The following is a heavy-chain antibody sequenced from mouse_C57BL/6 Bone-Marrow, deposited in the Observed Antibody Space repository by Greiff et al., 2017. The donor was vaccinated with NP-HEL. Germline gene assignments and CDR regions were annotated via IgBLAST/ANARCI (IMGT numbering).Heavy chain of an antibody. CDR1: GFNIKDDY. D-gene: IGHD1-1*01. J-gene: IGHJ1*03. Sequence: EVKVVESGAELVRPGASVKLSCTASGFNIKDDYMHWVKQRPEQGLEWIGWIDPENGDTEYASKFQGKATITADTSSNTAYLQLSSLTSEDTAVYYCTTNFYYYGSSYWYFDVWGTGTTVTVSS. CDR3: TTNFYYYGSSYWYFDV. CDR2: IDPENGDT. V-gene: IGHV14-4*01.